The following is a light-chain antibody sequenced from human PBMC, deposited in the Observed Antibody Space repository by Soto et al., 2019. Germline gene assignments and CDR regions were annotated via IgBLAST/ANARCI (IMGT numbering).Light chain of an antibody. Sequence: QSVLTQPASVSGSPRQSITISRTGTSSDVDYSSVSWYQQHPGKAPKLIIYDVSNRPSGVSNRFSGSKSGNTASLTISGLQAEDEAEYYCSSHTNSNTIVIFGGGTKVTVL. CDR1: SSDVDYSS. CDR3: SSHTNSNTIVI. V-gene: IGLV2-14*01. J-gene: IGLJ2*01. CDR2: DVS.